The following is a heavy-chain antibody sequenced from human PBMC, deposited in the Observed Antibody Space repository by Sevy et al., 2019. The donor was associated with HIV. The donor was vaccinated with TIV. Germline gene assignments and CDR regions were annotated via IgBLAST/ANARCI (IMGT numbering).Heavy chain of an antibody. CDR3: VRDRFYGGDSVTFAGDF. CDR1: GYTFNSFY. Sequence: ASVKVSCKASGYTFNSFYIHWVRQAPGQGLEWMGWINPYSGGTHYAQKFQGRVTLTRETSISVAYMDLSSLSSTDTAVYYCVRDRFYGGDSVTFAGDFWGQGPLVTVSS. V-gene: IGHV1-2*02. J-gene: IGHJ4*02. CDR2: INPYSGGT. D-gene: IGHD2-21*02.